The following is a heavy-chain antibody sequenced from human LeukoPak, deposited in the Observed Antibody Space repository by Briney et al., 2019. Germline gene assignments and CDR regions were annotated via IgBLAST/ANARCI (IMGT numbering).Heavy chain of an antibody. Sequence: PGGSLRLSCAASGFTFSSYAMNWVRQAPGKGLKWVSAISGSGGTTYYADSVKGRFTISRDNSKNTLYLQMNSLRAEDTAVYYCAKAENDIRTVAAANDPWGQGTLVTVSS. CDR3: AKAENDIRTVAAANDP. V-gene: IGHV3-23*01. CDR1: GFTFSSYA. D-gene: IGHD6-13*01. J-gene: IGHJ5*02. CDR2: ISGSGGTT.